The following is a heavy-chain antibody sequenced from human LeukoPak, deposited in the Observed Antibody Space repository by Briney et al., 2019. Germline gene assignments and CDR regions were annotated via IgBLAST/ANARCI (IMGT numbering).Heavy chain of an antibody. CDR1: GGSFSGYY. CDR2: INHSGST. V-gene: IGHV4-34*01. Sequence: PSETLSLTCAVYGGSFSGYYWSWIRQPPGKGLEWIGEINHSGSTNYNPSLKSRVTISVDTSKNQFSLKLSSVTAADTAVYYCARVQIVVGVSDYFDYWGQGTLVTVSS. CDR3: ARVQIVVGVSDYFDY. D-gene: IGHD2-15*01. J-gene: IGHJ4*02.